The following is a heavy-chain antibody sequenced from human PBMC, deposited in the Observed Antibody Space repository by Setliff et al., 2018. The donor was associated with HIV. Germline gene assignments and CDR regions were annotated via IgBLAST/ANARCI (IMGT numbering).Heavy chain of an antibody. CDR1: GGSMSSSNW. D-gene: IGHD1-1*01. V-gene: IGHV4-4*02. Sequence: KTSETLSLTCAVSGGSMSSSNWWSWVRQPPGKGLERIGEIYHSGSTNYNPSLKSRVIMSIDTSKNQFSLKLTSVTAADTAVYYCATVIGWNDATDCWGQGTLVTVSS. CDR2: IYHSGST. CDR3: ATVIGWNDATDC. J-gene: IGHJ4*02.